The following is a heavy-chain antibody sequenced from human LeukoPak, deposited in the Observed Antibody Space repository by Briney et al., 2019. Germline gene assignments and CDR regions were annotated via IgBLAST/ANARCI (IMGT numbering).Heavy chain of an antibody. J-gene: IGHJ6*02. CDR3: ARYRGGYYGMDV. CDR1: GGSISSYY. CDR2: IYYSGST. Sequence: SETLSLTCTVSGGSISSYYWSWLRQPPGKGLEWIGYIYYSGSTNYNPSLKSRVTISVDTSKNQFSLKLSSVTAADTAVYYCARYRGGYYGMDVWGQGTTVTVSS. V-gene: IGHV4-59*08. D-gene: IGHD1-1*01.